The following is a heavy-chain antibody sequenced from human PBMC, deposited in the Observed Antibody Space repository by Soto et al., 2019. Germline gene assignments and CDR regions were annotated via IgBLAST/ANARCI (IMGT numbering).Heavy chain of an antibody. D-gene: IGHD2-15*01. CDR1: GFSLSTSGVG. CDR2: IYWDDDK. CDR3: AHSSCSGGSCYGGWFDP. J-gene: IGHJ5*02. Sequence: QITLKESSPTLVKPTQTLTLTCTFSGFSLSTSGVGVGWIRQPPGKALEWLALIYWDDDKRYSPSLKSRLTITKDTSKNQVVLTMTNMDPVDTATYYCAHSSCSGGSCYGGWFDPWGQGTLVTVSS. V-gene: IGHV2-5*02.